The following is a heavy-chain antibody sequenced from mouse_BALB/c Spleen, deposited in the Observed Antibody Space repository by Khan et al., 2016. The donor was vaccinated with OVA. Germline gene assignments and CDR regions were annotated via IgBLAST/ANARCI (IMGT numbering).Heavy chain of an antibody. Sequence: EVQLVESGPGLVKPSQSLSLTCTVTGYSITREYAWNWIRQFPGNKLEWMGYINYSGNTRFNPSLKSRTSITRDTSKYQFFLQLNSVNTEDKATYYCARKDYYDYDTFPYWGQGNLGTVAA. V-gene: IGHV3-2*02. CDR3: ARKDYYDYDTFPY. D-gene: IGHD2-4*01. J-gene: IGHJ3*01. CDR2: INYSGNT. CDR1: GYSITREYA.